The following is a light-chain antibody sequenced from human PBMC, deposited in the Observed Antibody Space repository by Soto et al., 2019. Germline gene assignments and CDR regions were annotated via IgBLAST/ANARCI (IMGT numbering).Light chain of an antibody. CDR2: GAS. Sequence: EIQLTQSPSFLSASVGDRVTITCRASQGIDSYLAWYQQKPGKAPKLLIFGASILQSGVPSRFSGSGSATDFTLTISSLQPEDFATYYCQQLNTYLITFGQGTRLEIK. CDR3: QQLNTYLIT. J-gene: IGKJ5*01. CDR1: QGIDSY. V-gene: IGKV1-9*01.